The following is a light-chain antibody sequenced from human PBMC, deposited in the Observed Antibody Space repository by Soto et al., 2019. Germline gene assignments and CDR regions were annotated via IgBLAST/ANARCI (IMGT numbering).Light chain of an antibody. J-gene: IGKJ5*01. V-gene: IGKV3-20*01. CDR2: GAS. Sequence: EMVLTQSAASVSLSTGGVGTLXXRASQSVSSSYLAWYQQKPGPPPRXLISGASSRATGIPDRFSGSGSGTDFTLTISRLEPEDFAVYYCQQYGSSITFGQGTRLEIK. CDR3: QQYGSSIT. CDR1: QSVSSSY.